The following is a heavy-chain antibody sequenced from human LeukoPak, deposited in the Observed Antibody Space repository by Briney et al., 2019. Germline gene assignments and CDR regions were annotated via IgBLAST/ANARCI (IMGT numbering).Heavy chain of an antibody. CDR3: ARQRADYYYYYIDV. V-gene: IGHV4-39*01. J-gene: IGHJ6*03. CDR2: IYYSETT. CDR1: GGSISSSNYC. Sequence: SETLSLTCTASGGSISSSNYCWDWISQPPGKGLEWIGSIYYSETTYDNPSLKSRVTMSIDTSKNQFSLKLSSVTAADSAVYYCARQRADYYYYYIDVWGKGTTVTVS.